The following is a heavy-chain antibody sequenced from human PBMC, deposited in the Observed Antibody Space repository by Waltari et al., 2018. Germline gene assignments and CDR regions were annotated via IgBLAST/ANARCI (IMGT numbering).Heavy chain of an antibody. V-gene: IGHV3-48*01. CDR2: ISSSSTAI. D-gene: IGHD6-6*01. CDR3: AREYSSSSGKLFDY. Sequence: EVQLVESGGGLVQPGGSLRLSCSASGFTFSSYRMSWFRQAPGKGLEWVSYISSSSTAIYYADSVKGRFTISRDNAKNSLYLQVNSLRAEDTAVYYCAREYSSSSGKLFDYWGQGTLVTVSS. CDR1: GFTFSSYR. J-gene: IGHJ4*02.